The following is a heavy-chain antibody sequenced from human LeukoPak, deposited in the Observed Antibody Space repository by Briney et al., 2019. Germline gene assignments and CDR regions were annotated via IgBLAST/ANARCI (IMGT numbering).Heavy chain of an antibody. CDR1: GGSISSYY. D-gene: IGHD3-3*01. V-gene: IGHV4-59*01. Sequence: SETLSLTCTVSGGSISSYYWSWIRQPPGKGLEWIGYIYYSGSTKYNPSLKSRVTISVDTSKNQFSLKLSSVTAADTAVYYCARVLYYDFWSGPYYFDYWGQGTLVTVSS. CDR3: ARVLYYDFWSGPYYFDY. J-gene: IGHJ4*02. CDR2: IYYSGST.